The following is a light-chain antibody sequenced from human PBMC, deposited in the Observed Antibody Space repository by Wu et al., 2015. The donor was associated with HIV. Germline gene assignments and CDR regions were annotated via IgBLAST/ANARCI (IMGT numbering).Light chain of an antibody. J-gene: IGKJ1*01. Sequence: EIVLTQSPGTLSLSPGERATLSCRASQSVSSNYLAWYQQKPGQAPRLLIYGASSRATGIPGRFSGSGSGTNFTLTISRLEPEDFAVYYCQQYGSSPQTFGQGTKVEIK. V-gene: IGKV3-20*01. CDR1: QSVSSNY. CDR3: QQYGSSPQT. CDR2: GAS.